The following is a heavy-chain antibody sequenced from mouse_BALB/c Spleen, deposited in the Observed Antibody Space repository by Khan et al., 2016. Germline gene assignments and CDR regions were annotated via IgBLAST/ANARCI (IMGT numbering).Heavy chain of an antibody. J-gene: IGHJ2*01. CDR1: GFAFSSYD. D-gene: IGHD2-14*01. Sequence: EVELVESGGGLVKPGGSLKLSCAASGFAFSSYDMSWVRQTPEKRLEWVAYISSGGGSTFYPDTVKGRFNISRDNATNTLYLQMSSLKSEDTAMYYCASGYDYFDYWGQGTTLTVSS. V-gene: IGHV5-12-1*01. CDR2: ISSGGGST. CDR3: ASGYDYFDY.